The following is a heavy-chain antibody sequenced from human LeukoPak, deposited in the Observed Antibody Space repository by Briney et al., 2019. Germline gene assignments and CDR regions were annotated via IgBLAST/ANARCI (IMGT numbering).Heavy chain of an antibody. D-gene: IGHD6-19*01. J-gene: IGHJ6*03. CDR2: MNTNSGNT. CDR3: ARGNSSGWYAYYYYYMDV. CDR1: GYTFTSYD. V-gene: IGHV1-8*01. Sequence: ASVKVSCKASGYTFTSYDINWVRQATGQWLEWMGWMNTNSGNTGYAQKFQGRVTMTRNTSISTAYMELSSLRSEDTAVYYCARGNSSGWYAYYYYYMDVWGKGTTVTISS.